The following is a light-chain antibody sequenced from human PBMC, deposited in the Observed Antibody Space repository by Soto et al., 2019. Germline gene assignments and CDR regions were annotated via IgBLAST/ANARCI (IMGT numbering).Light chain of an antibody. J-gene: IGKJ1*01. V-gene: IGKV1-8*01. Sequence: AIRMTQSPSSLSASTGDRVTITCRASQGVSTSLAWYQQEPGEAPKLLIFAASTLQSGVPSRFSGSGSGTDFTLTISCLQSDDFATYYCQHYYTYPWTFGQGTKVDIK. CDR1: QGVSTS. CDR3: QHYYTYPWT. CDR2: AAS.